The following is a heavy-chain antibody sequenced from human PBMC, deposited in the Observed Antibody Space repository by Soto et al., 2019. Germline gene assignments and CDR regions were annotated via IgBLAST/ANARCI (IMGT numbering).Heavy chain of an antibody. V-gene: IGHV3-11*01. CDR3: GRDPELWDENVATRPSTYYYGMDV. CDR1: GFTFSNHY. J-gene: IGHJ6*02. Sequence: QMQLVESGGGLVEPGGSLRLSCEASGFTFSNHYMSWIRQAPGKGLEWLSYISRSGSTIYYADSVRGRFTISRDNSKNSXXLQMDSRRAEDTAMYYCGRDPELWDENVATRPSTYYYGMDVWGQGTTVTVSS. CDR2: ISRSGSTI. D-gene: IGHD3-16*01.